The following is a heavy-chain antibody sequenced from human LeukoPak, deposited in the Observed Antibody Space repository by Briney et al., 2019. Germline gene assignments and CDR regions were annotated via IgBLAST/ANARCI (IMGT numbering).Heavy chain of an antibody. V-gene: IGHV4-59*01. Sequence: SETLSLTCTVSGGPISTYYWSWIRQSPMKGLEWIGYIYYSGSTNYNPSLKSRVTISVDTSKNQFSLKLNSVTAADTAVYFCARGNYDSSGYYPRFDYWGQGTLVTVSS. D-gene: IGHD3-22*01. J-gene: IGHJ4*02. CDR3: ARGNYDSSGYYPRFDY. CDR2: IYYSGST. CDR1: GGPISTYY.